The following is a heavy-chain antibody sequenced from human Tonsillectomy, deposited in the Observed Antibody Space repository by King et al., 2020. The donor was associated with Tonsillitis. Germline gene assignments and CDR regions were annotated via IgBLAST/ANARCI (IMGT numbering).Heavy chain of an antibody. J-gene: IGHJ3*02. V-gene: IGHV1-46*01. CDR3: ARDIPGGDAFDI. CDR2: INPNGGST. D-gene: IGHD2-21*01. Sequence: VQLVESRAEVKKPGASVKVSCKASGYTFTSYYMHWVRQAPGQGLEWMGIINPNGGSTSYAQKFQGRVTMTRDTSTSTVYMELSSLRSEDTAMYYCARDIPGGDAFDIWGQGTMVTVSS. CDR1: GYTFTSYY.